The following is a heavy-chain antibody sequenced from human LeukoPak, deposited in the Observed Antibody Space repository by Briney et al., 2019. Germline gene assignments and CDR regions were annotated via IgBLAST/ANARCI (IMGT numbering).Heavy chain of an antibody. CDR3: SLGYCSGGSCYYDY. J-gene: IGHJ4*02. Sequence: GASVKVSCKASGYTFTSYGISWVRQAPGQGLEWMGWISAYNGNTNHAQKLQGRVTMTTDTSTSTAYMELRSLRSDDTAVYYCSLGYCSGGSCYYDYWGQGTLVTVSS. CDR2: ISAYNGNT. CDR1: GYTFTSYG. D-gene: IGHD2-15*01. V-gene: IGHV1-18*04.